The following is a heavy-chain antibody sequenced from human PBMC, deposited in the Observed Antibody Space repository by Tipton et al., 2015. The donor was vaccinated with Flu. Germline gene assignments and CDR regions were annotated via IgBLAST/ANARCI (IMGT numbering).Heavy chain of an antibody. CDR2: VHRTGSP. D-gene: IGHD4-11*01. CDR3: VRRDYSNYVSEPKNWFDP. J-gene: IGHJ5*02. CDR1: GDSIGSGYF. Sequence: TLSLTCSVSGDSIGSGYFWGWLRQPPGKGLEWIGNVHRTGSPYYNPSLRSRVIMTVDGAKNQFSLRLTSVTATDTAVYYCVRRDYSNYVSEPKNWFDPWGPGTLVTVSS. V-gene: IGHV4-38-2*01.